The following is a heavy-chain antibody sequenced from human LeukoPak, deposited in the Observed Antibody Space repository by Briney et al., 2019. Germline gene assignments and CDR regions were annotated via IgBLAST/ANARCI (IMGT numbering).Heavy chain of an antibody. D-gene: IGHD2-2*01. V-gene: IGHV3-23*01. CDR2: ISGSRGST. CDR3: ARIVVVPAAFDY. J-gene: IGHJ4*02. CDR1: GFTFSSYA. Sequence: HSGGSLRLSCEATGFTFSSYAMSWVRQAPGKGLEWVSTISGSRGSTYYADSVKGRFTISRDNSKNTLYLQMNSLRAEDTAVYYCARIVVVPAAFDYWGQGTLVTVSS.